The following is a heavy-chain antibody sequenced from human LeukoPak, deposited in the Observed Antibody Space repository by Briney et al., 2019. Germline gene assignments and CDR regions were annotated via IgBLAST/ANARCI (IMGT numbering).Heavy chain of an antibody. D-gene: IGHD6-13*01. CDR3: AKRGHARSNSYAAFDY. V-gene: IGHV3-30*18. CDR2: ISYDGSNK. J-gene: IGHJ4*02. Sequence: GRSLRLSCAASGFTFSSYGMHWVRQAPGKGLEWVAVISYDGSNKYYADSVKGRFTISRDNSKNTLYLQMNSLRAEDTATYYCAKRGHARSNSYAAFDYWGQGTLVTVSS. CDR1: GFTFSSYG.